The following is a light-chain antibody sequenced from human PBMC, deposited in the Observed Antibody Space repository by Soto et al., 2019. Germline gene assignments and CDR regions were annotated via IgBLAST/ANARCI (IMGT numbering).Light chain of an antibody. CDR1: SSDVGGYNY. CDR2: DVS. CDR3: CSYAGSYTGNV. V-gene: IGLV2-11*01. J-gene: IGLJ1*01. Sequence: QSVLTQPRSVSGSPGQSVTISCTGTSSDVGGYNYVSWYQQHPGKAPKLMIYDVSKRPSGVPDRFSGSKSGNTASLTISGLQAEDEADYYCCSYAGSYTGNVFGTGTKLTVL.